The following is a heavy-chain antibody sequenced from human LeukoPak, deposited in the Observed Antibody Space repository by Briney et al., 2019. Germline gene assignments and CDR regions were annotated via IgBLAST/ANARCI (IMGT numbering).Heavy chain of an antibody. CDR3: ARAPYCSGGSCYSSAPY. Sequence: GGSLRLSCAASGFTFSSYSMNWVRQAPGKGLEWVSSISSSSSYIYYADSVKGRFTISRDNAKNSLYLQMSSLRAEDAAVYYCARAPYCSGGSCYSSAPYWGQGTLVTVSS. J-gene: IGHJ4*02. D-gene: IGHD2-15*01. CDR1: GFTFSSYS. CDR2: ISSSSSYI. V-gene: IGHV3-21*01.